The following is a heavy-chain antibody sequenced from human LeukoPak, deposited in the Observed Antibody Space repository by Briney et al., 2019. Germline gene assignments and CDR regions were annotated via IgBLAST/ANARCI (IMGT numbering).Heavy chain of an antibody. J-gene: IGHJ4*02. D-gene: IGHD4-23*01. CDR1: GGSISHYH. CDR2: IYYSGST. CDR3: ARGDYGGNSSYFDY. V-gene: IGHV4-59*06. Sequence: PSETLSLTCTVSGGSISHYHWTWIRLPAGKGLEWIGYIYYSGSTYYNPSLKSRVTISVDTSKNQFSLKLSSVTAADTAVYYCARGDYGGNSSYFDYWGQGTLVTVSS.